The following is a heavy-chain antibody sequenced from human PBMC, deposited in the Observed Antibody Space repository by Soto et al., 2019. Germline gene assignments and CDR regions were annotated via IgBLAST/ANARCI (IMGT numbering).Heavy chain of an antibody. CDR1: GFTFSSYA. Sequence: EVQLLESGGGLVQPGGSLRLSCAASGFTFSSYAMSWVRQAPGKGLEWVSAISGSGGSTYYADSVKGRFTISRDNSKNTLYRQMNSLRAEDTAVYYCAKGAVTTPYYYGYGMDVWGQGTTVTVSS. J-gene: IGHJ6*02. V-gene: IGHV3-23*01. CDR2: ISGSGGST. CDR3: AKGAVTTPYYYGYGMDV. D-gene: IGHD4-17*01.